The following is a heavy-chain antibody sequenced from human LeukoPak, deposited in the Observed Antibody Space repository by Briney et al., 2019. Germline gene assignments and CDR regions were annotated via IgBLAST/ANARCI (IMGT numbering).Heavy chain of an antibody. CDR3: ASSPAGGMNYYYYGMDV. CDR1: GFTFSTYS. Sequence: GGSLRLSCAASGFTFSTYSMSWVRQAPGKGLEWVSYISSSANTIYYADSVKGRFTISRDNAKNSLYLQMNSLRDEDTAVYYCASSPAGGMNYYYYGMDVWGQGTTVTVSS. CDR2: ISSSANTI. D-gene: IGHD2-8*02. J-gene: IGHJ6*02. V-gene: IGHV3-48*02.